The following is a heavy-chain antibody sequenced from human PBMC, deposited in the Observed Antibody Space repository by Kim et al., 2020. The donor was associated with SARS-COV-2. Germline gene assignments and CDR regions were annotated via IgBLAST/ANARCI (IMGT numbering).Heavy chain of an antibody. CDR3: ARAPVVHDSIGYYPSGDY. J-gene: IGHJ4*02. CDR2: IYTSGST. Sequence: SETLSLTCTVSGGSISSGSYYWSWIRQPAGKGLEWIGRIYTSGSTNYNPSLKSRVTISVDTSKNQFSLKLSSVTAADTAVYYCARAPVVHDSIGYYPSGDYWGQGTLVTVSS. CDR1: GGSISSGSYY. V-gene: IGHV4-61*02. D-gene: IGHD3-22*01.